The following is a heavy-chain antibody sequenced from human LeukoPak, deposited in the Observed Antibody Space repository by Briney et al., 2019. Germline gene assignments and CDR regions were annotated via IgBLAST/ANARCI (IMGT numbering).Heavy chain of an antibody. CDR3: ARDHNQYYYGSGVSGGWFDP. J-gene: IGHJ5*02. V-gene: IGHV4-39*07. D-gene: IGHD3-10*01. CDR2: IYYSGST. CDR1: GGSISSSSYY. Sequence: SETLSLTCTVSGGSISSSSYYWGWIRQPPGKGLEWIGSIYYSGSTYYNPSLKSRVTISVDTSKNQFSLKLSSVTAADTAVYYCARDHNQYYYGSGVSGGWFDPWGQGTLVTVSS.